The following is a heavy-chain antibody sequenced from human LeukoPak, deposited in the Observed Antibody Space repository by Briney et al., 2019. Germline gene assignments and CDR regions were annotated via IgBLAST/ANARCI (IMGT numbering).Heavy chain of an antibody. J-gene: IGHJ6*02. CDR3: ARNNGMDV. CDR1: EFALSSHW. V-gene: IGHV3-7*03. Sequence: GGSLTLSCAASEFALSSHWMTWVRQVPWRGPEWVANVNRDGSETYYLDSVKGRFTISKDNAKNSLYLQMNSLRAEDTALYHCARNNGMDVWGQGTTVIVSS. CDR2: VNRDGSET.